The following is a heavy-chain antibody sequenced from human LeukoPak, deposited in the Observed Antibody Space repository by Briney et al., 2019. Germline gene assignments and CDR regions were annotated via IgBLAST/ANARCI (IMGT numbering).Heavy chain of an antibody. CDR2: ISGSGGST. V-gene: IGHV3-23*01. CDR1: GFTFDDYA. CDR3: AYGYSYGYLNQHFDY. J-gene: IGHJ4*02. D-gene: IGHD5-18*01. Sequence: GGSLRLSCAASGFTFDDYAMHWVRQAPGKGLEWVSGISGSGGSTYYADSVKGRFTISRDNSKNTLYVQMNSLRAEDTAVYYCAYGYSYGYLNQHFDYWGQGTLVTVSS.